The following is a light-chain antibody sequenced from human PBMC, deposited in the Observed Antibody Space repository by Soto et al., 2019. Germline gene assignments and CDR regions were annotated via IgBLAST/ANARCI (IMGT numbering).Light chain of an antibody. V-gene: IGKV3-20*01. CDR3: QQYGSSPPIT. CDR2: GAS. J-gene: IGKJ5*01. CDR1: QSVSKSY. Sequence: EIVLTQSPGTLSLSPGERATLSCRASQSVSKSYLAWYQQKPGQAPRLLIYGASSRATGIPDRFSGSGSGTDCTLTSSRLEPEDFAVYYCQQYGSSPPITFGQGTRLEIK.